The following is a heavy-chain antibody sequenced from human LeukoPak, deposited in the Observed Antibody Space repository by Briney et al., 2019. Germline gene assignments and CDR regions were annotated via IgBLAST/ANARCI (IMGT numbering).Heavy chain of an antibody. Sequence: SETLSLTCTVSGDSMSSYYWNFIRQPAGKGLEWIGRIHTSWTTYYNPSLKSRITMSVDTSRNQFSLRLTSVTAADTAVYYCARGDYYDGGGRNWFDPWGQGTLVTVSS. J-gene: IGHJ5*02. CDR2: IHTSWTT. V-gene: IGHV4-4*07. CDR3: ARGDYYDGGGRNWFDP. CDR1: GDSMSSYY. D-gene: IGHD3-16*01.